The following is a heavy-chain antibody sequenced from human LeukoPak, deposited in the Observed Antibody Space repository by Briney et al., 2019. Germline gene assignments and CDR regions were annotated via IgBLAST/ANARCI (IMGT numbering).Heavy chain of an antibody. J-gene: IGHJ4*02. V-gene: IGHV4-34*01. CDR2: INHSGST. CDR1: GGSFSGYY. D-gene: IGHD6-19*01. CDR3: ARGALEVALDY. Sequence: SETLSLTCAVYGGSFSGYYWSWIRQPLGKGLEWIGDINHSGSTNYNPSLKSRVTISVDTSKNQFSLKLSAVTAADTAVYYCARGALEVALDYWGQGTLVTVSS.